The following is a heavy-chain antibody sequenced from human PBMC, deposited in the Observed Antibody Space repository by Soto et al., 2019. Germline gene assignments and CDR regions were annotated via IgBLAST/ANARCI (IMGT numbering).Heavy chain of an antibody. D-gene: IGHD6-13*01. J-gene: IGHJ5*02. V-gene: IGHV4-31*03. Sequence: SETLSLTCTVSGGSISSGGYYWSWIRQHPGKGLEWIGCIYYSGSTYYNPSLKSRVTISVDTSKNQFSLKLSSVTAADTAVYYCARYSSSWSYWFDPWGQGTLVTVSS. CDR2: IYYSGST. CDR1: GGSISSGGYY. CDR3: ARYSSSWSYWFDP.